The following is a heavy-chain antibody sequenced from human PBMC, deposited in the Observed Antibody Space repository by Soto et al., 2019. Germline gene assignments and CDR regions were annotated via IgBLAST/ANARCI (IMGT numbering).Heavy chain of an antibody. CDR3: ARGRGSGGSYYYYYGMDV. Sequence: QVQLQQWGAGLLKPSETLSLTCAVYGGSFSGYYWSWIRQPPGKGLEGIGEINHSGSTNYNPSLKSRVTLSVDTSKNQFSLKLSSVTAADTAVYYCARGRGSGGSYYYYYGMDVWGQGTTVTVSS. J-gene: IGHJ6*02. CDR1: GGSFSGYY. D-gene: IGHD6-19*01. CDR2: INHSGST. V-gene: IGHV4-34*01.